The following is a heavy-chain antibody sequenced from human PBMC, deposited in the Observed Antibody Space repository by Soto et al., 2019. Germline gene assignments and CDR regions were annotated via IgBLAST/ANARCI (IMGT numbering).Heavy chain of an antibody. J-gene: IGHJ4*02. CDR3: AKDRWGDFGDFNLPAY. D-gene: IGHD4-17*01. Sequence: QVLLVESGGGVVQPGRSPRISCAASGFTFSSFGMHWVRQAPGKGLEWVAVISDDGGSKHYADSVKGRLTISRDNSDNTLYLQMDSLGPEDTAVYYCAKDRWGDFGDFNLPAYWGQGTLVTVS. CDR2: ISDDGGSK. CDR1: GFTFSSFG. V-gene: IGHV3-30*18.